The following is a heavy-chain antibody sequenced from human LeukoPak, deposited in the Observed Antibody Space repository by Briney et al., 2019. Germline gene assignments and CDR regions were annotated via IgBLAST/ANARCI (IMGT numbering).Heavy chain of an antibody. Sequence: SETLSLTCAVHGGSFSGYYWSWIRQPPGKGLEWIGEINHSGSTNYNPSPKSRVTISVDTSKNQFSLKLSSVTAADTAVYYCARGVDYYGSGSYSYYYYYMDVWGKGTTVTVSS. CDR1: GGSFSGYY. V-gene: IGHV4-34*01. J-gene: IGHJ6*03. D-gene: IGHD3-10*01. CDR3: ARGVDYYGSGSYSYYYYYMDV. CDR2: INHSGST.